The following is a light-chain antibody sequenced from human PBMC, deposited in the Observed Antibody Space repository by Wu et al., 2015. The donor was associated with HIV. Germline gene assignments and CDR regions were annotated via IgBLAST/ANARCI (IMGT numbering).Light chain of an antibody. J-gene: IGKJ1*01. Sequence: EIVLTQSPGTLSLSPGERATLSCRASQSVTSSYLAWYQQKPGQAPRLLISGASSRATGIPDRFSGSGSGTDYTLTIRRLEPEDCAVYYCQQYSSSPGTFGQGTKVDI. CDR2: GAS. CDR1: QSVTSSY. V-gene: IGKV3-20*01. CDR3: QQYSSSPGT.